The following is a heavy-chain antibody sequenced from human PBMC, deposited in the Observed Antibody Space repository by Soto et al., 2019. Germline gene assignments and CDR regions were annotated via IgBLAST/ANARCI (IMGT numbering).Heavy chain of an antibody. J-gene: IGHJ6*02. Sequence: GGSLRLSCAASGFTFSSYAMSWVRQAPGKGLEWVSAISGSGGSTYYADSVKGRFTISRDNSKNTLYVQMNSLRGEDTAVYYCAREGPPGFGCSGANCYSGSMDVWGQGITVTVSS. CDR3: AREGPPGFGCSGANCYSGSMDV. D-gene: IGHD2-15*01. CDR1: GFTFSSYA. CDR2: ISGSGGST. V-gene: IGHV3-23*01.